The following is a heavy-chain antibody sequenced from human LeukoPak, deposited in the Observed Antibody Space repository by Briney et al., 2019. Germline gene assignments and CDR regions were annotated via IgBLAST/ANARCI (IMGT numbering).Heavy chain of an antibody. Sequence: TPSETLSLTCTVSGGSISSYYWSWIRQPPGKGLEWIGYIYTSGSTNYNPSLKSRVTMSRDTSKNQFSLKLNSVTAADTAIYYCARHVGATFFNWIDPWGQGTLVTVSS. CDR1: GGSISSYY. D-gene: IGHD1-26*01. CDR2: IYTSGST. CDR3: ARHVGATFFNWIDP. J-gene: IGHJ5*02. V-gene: IGHV4-4*09.